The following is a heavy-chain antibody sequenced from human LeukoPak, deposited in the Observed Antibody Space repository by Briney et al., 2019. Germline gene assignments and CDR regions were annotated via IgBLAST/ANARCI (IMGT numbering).Heavy chain of an antibody. CDR2: IYYTGIT. CDR3: ARHTSYGGNSAFGL. D-gene: IGHD4-23*01. V-gene: IGHV4-59*08. Sequence: SETLSLTCTVSGGSISNCYWNWIRQPPGKGLEWIAYIYYTGITNYNPSLKSRVTISLDTSKNSFSLRLTSVTATDTAVYYCARHTSYGGNSAFGLWGQGALVTVSS. J-gene: IGHJ4*02. CDR1: GGSISNCY.